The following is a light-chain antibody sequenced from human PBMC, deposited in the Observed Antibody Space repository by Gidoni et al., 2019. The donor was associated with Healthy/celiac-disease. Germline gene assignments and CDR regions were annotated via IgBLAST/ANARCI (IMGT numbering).Light chain of an antibody. J-gene: IGKJ2*01. CDR1: QSVLYSSNNKNY. V-gene: IGKV4-1*01. Sequence: NVITPAPDSLAVSLGERATINCKSSQSVLYSSNNKNYLAWYQPKPGQPPKLLIYWASTRESGVPDRFSGSGSGTDFTLTISSLQAEDVAVYYCQQYYSTPQTFGQGTKLEIK. CDR3: QQYYSTPQT. CDR2: WAS.